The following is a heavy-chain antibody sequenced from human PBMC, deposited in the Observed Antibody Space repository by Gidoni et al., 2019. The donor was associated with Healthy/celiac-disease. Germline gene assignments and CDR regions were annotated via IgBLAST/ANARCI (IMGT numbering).Heavy chain of an antibody. CDR2: SGSGGST. J-gene: IGHJ4*02. CDR3: AKVKNSIIVGVDY. V-gene: IGHV3-23*01. D-gene: IGHD1-26*01. Sequence: SGSGGSTYYADSVKGRFTISRDNSKNTLYLQMNSLRAEDTAVYYCAKVKNSIIVGVDYWGQGTLVTVSS.